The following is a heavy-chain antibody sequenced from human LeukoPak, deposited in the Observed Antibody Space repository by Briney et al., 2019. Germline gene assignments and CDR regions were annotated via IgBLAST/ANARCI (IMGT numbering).Heavy chain of an antibody. CDR2: INHSGST. J-gene: IGHJ3*02. CDR3: ARGLRSGYYGSGTYFDI. Sequence: SETMSLTCAVYGGSFSGYYWSWIRQPPGKGLEWIGEINHSGSTNYNPSLKSRVTMSVDTSKNQFSLKLSSVTAADTAVYYCARGLRSGYYGSGTYFDIWGQGTMVTVSS. D-gene: IGHD3-10*01. CDR1: GGSFSGYY. V-gene: IGHV4-34*01.